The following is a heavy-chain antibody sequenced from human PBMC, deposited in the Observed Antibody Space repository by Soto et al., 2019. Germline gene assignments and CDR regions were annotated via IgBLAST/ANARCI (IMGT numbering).Heavy chain of an antibody. CDR1: GGSISSSSYY. D-gene: IGHD2-15*01. CDR2: IYYSGST. Sequence: QLLESGPGLVKPSETLSLTCTVSGGSISSSSYYWGWIRQPPGKGLEWIGSIYYSGSTYYNPSLKSRVTISVDTSKNQFSLKLSSVTAADTAVYYCATPKRGGGYDYWGQGTLVTVSS. J-gene: IGHJ4*02. CDR3: ATPKRGGGYDY. V-gene: IGHV4-39*01.